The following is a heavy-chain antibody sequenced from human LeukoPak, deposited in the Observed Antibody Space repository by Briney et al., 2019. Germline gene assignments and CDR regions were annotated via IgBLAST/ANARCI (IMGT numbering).Heavy chain of an antibody. J-gene: IGHJ5*02. V-gene: IGHV4-34*01. CDR1: GGSFSGYY. CDR2: INHSGST. D-gene: IGHD3-10*01. CDR3: ARQTARLLWFGELTNWFDP. Sequence: NPSETLSLTCAVYGGSFSGYYWSWIRQPPGKGLEWIGEINHSGSTNYNPSLKSRVTISVDTSKNQFSLKLSSVTAADTAVYYCARQTARLLWFGELTNWFDPWGQGTLVTVSS.